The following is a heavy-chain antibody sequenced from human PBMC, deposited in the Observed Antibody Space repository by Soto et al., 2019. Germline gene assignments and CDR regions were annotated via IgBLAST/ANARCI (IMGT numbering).Heavy chain of an antibody. Sequence: EVQLVESGGGLVQPGGSLRLSCATSGFTFSSYAMHWVRQAPGKGLEYVSAISSNGGSTYYANSVKGRFTISRDNSKHTLYPQRGSLRAEAMAVSYCARNYGGNSYAFDIWGQGTMVTVSS. CDR2: ISSNGGST. CDR1: GFTFSSYA. J-gene: IGHJ3*02. V-gene: IGHV3-64*01. D-gene: IGHD2-21*02. CDR3: ARNYGGNSYAFDI.